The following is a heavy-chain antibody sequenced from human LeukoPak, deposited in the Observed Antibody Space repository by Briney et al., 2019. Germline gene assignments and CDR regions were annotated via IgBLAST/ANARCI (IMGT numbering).Heavy chain of an antibody. CDR3: TTPPVGGYTGNDPFDY. J-gene: IGHJ4*02. CDR2: IRDKANSYAT. V-gene: IGHV3-73*01. CDR1: GFTFSSSA. Sequence: PGGSLKLSCAASGFTFSSSAMHWVRQASGKGLEWVGQIRDKANSYATEYGASLEGRFTISRDDSKNTVYLQMNSLRSEDTAVYYCTTPPVGGYTGNDPFDYWGQGTLVTVFS. D-gene: IGHD5-12*01.